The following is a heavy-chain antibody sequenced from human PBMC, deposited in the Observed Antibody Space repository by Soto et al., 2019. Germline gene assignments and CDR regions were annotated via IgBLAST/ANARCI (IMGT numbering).Heavy chain of an antibody. CDR1: GFTFIDHS. CDR2: INDISNAI. V-gene: IGHV3-48*04. D-gene: IGHD5-12*01. Sequence: EVQLVESGGGLVQPGGSLRLSCTASGFTFIDHSMNWVRHAPGKGLEWLSYINDISNAIHYADSVKGRFAMSRDNAKKSVFLQMNSLRVDDTGVYYCARDRPTTFSADLWGQGTVVTVAS. J-gene: IGHJ3*01. CDR3: ARDRPTTFSADL.